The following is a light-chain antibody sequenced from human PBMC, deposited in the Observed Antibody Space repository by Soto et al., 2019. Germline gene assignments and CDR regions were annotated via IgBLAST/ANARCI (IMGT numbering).Light chain of an antibody. CDR3: QQYYSSPFT. CDR2: WAS. CDR1: RSILSSSNNKNY. Sequence: DIVMTQSPDSLAVSLGERATMKCKSSRSILSSSNNKNYLAWYQQKPGQPPRLLIYWASTRESGVPDRFSGSGSGTDFTLTISSLQAEDVAVYYCQQYYSSPFTFGPGTKVDIK. V-gene: IGKV4-1*01. J-gene: IGKJ3*01.